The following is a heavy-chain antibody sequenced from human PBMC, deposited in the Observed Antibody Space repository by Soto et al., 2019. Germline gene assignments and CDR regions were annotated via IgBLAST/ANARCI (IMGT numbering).Heavy chain of an antibody. CDR1: RDTFNKYA. Sequence: QVQLVQSGAEVKKPGSSVKVSCKTSRDTFNKYAFNWVRQDPGQGLEWMGWIIPIFSSRNYAEKFQGRVTITADDSTSTASMELRSLRFEDTAVYYCARGETYLGVWGQGNTVTVSS. J-gene: IGHJ6*02. D-gene: IGHD3-16*01. V-gene: IGHV1-69*01. CDR3: ARGETYLGV. CDR2: IIPIFSSR.